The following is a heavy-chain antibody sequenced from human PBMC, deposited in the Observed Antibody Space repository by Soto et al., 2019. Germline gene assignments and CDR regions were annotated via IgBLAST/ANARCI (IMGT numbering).Heavy chain of an antibody. Sequence: GASVKVSCKASGYTFTSYGISWVRQAPGQGLEWMGWISAYNGNTNYAQKLQGRVTMTTDTSTSTAYMELRSLRSDDTAVYYCARSPDIVATSPRYFDYWGQGTLVTVSS. CDR2: ISAYNGNT. CDR3: ARSPDIVATSPRYFDY. V-gene: IGHV1-18*01. CDR1: GYTFTSYG. D-gene: IGHD5-12*01. J-gene: IGHJ4*02.